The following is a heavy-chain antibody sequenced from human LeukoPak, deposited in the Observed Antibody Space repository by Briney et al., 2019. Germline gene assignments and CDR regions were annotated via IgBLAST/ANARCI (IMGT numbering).Heavy chain of an antibody. CDR1: GFTFTSSA. V-gene: IGHV1-58*02. D-gene: IGHD3-10*01. J-gene: IGHJ4*02. CDR3: ARGPPPVLLWFGELDD. Sequence: SVKVSCKASGFTFTSSAMQWVRQARGQRLEWIGWIVVGSGNTNYAQKFQERVTITRDMSTSTAYMELSSLRSEDTAVYYCARGPPPVLLWFGELDDWGQGTLVTVSS. CDR2: IVVGSGNT.